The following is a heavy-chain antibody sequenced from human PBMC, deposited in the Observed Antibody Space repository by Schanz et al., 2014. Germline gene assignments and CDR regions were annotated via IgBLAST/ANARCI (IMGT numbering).Heavy chain of an antibody. CDR1: GGTFSTYT. CDR2: IIPILGIA. J-gene: IGHJ4*02. CDR3: AASGAGYSSSWGFDY. Sequence: QVQLVQSGAEVKKPGSSVKVSCKASGGTFSTYTISWVRQAPRQGLEWMGRIIPILGIANYAQKFQSRVTITANKSTFTAYMDVSSLRSEDTAVYYCAASGAGYSSSWGFDYWGQGTLVTVSS. V-gene: IGHV1-69*02. D-gene: IGHD6-13*01.